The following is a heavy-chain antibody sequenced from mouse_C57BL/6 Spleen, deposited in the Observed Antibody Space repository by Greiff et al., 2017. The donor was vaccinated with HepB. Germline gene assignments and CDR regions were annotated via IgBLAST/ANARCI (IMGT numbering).Heavy chain of an antibody. CDR1: GYTFTDYY. J-gene: IGHJ2*01. CDR2: INPNNGGT. D-gene: IGHD1-1*01. V-gene: IGHV1-26*01. CDR3: ARDYGSSSNFDY. Sequence: VQLQQSGPELVKPGASVKISCKASGYTFTDYYMNWVKQSHGKSLEWIGDINPNNGGTSYNQKFKGKATLTVDKSSSTAYMELRSLTSEDSAVYYCARDYGSSSNFDYWGQGTTLTVSS.